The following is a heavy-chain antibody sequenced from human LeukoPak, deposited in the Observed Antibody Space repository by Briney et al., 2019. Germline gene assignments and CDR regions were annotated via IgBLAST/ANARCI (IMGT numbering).Heavy chain of an antibody. CDR1: GGTFSSYA. Sequence: GASVKVSCKASGGTFSSYAISWVRQAPGQGLEWMGGIIPIFGTANYAQKFQGRVTITADESTSTAYMELSSLRSEDTAVYYCASPDGYNPDYFDYWGQGTLVTVSS. D-gene: IGHD5-24*01. CDR2: IIPIFGTA. J-gene: IGHJ4*02. V-gene: IGHV1-69*13. CDR3: ASPDGYNPDYFDY.